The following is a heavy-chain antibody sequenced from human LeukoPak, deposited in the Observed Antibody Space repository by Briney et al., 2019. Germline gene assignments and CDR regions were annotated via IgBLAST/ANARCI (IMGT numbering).Heavy chain of an antibody. CDR3: ARTGVAYCTNGVCYEVDY. V-gene: IGHV1-8*01. J-gene: IGHJ4*02. CDR1: GYTFTSYD. Sequence: ASVKVSCKASGYTFTSYDINWVRQATGQGLEWMGWMNPNSGNTGYAQKFQGRVTMTRNTSISTAYMELSSLRSEDTAVYYCARTGVAYCTNGVCYEVDYWGQGTPVTVSS. D-gene: IGHD2-8*01. CDR2: MNPNSGNT.